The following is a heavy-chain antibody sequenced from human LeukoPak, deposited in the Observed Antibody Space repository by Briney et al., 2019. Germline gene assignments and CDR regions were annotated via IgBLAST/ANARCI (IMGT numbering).Heavy chain of an antibody. D-gene: IGHD4-17*01. J-gene: IGHJ4*02. CDR2: INSRAATT. V-gene: IGHV3-23*01. CDR3: AKGHTYGLGESYLDF. CDR1: GFNFSSFT. Sequence: GASLRLSCAASGFASGFNFSSFTMSSVRQAPGKALEWIASINSRAATTYYADSVKGRFTIYRDNGKNSLYLQMNSLRTEDTALYYCAKGHTYGLGESYLDFWGQGTLVSVSS.